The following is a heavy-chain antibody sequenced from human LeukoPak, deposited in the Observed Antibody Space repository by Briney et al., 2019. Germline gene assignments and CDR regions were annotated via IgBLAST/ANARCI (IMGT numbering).Heavy chain of an antibody. CDR3: ARDRHCANGVCHNSAGMDV. D-gene: IGHD2-8*01. CDR2: ISASGGST. Sequence: GGSLRLSCAASGFTFSSSAMSWVRQVPGKGLEWVSGISASGGSTSYADSVRGRFTISRDNSKNTMYLQINSLRAEDTAVYYCARDRHCANGVCHNSAGMDVWGQGTTVTVSS. CDR1: GFTFSSSA. J-gene: IGHJ6*02. V-gene: IGHV3-23*01.